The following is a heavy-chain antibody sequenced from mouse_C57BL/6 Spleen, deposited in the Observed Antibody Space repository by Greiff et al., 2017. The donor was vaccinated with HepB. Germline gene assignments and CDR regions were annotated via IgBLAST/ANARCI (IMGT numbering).Heavy chain of an antibody. Sequence: DVMLVESGGGLVKPGGSLKLSCAASGFTFSSYAMSWVRQTPEKRLEWVATISDGGSYTYYPDNVKGRFTISRDNAKNNLYLQMSHLKSEDTAMYYCARDREVRAFYYFDYWGQGTTLTVSS. V-gene: IGHV5-4*01. CDR3: ARDREVRAFYYFDY. J-gene: IGHJ2*01. D-gene: IGHD3-3*01. CDR2: ISDGGSYT. CDR1: GFTFSSYA.